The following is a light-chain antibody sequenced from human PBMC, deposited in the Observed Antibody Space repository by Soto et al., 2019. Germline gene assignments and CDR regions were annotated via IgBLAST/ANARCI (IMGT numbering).Light chain of an antibody. J-gene: IGKJ1*01. V-gene: IGKV1-5*01. CDR1: QSVSRW. CDR2: NAY. Sequence: PLTQSPSPLSSSVGDRVTIACRASQSVSRWLAWCQQKRGQGPKVLIWNAYSLHRGVSARFSGSGSGTEFTLTISSLQPDDFATYYCQQYKDYSTWTVGRGTKVE. CDR3: QQYKDYSTWT.